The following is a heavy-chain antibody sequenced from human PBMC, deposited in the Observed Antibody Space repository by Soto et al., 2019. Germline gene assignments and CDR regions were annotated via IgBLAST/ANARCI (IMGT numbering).Heavy chain of an antibody. D-gene: IGHD2-2*03. J-gene: IGHJ5*02. V-gene: IGHV1-69*13. Sequence: SVKVSCKASGGTFSSYAISWVRQAPGQGLEWMGGIIPIFGTANYAQKFQGRVTITADESTSTAYMELSSLRSEDTAVYYCAAVVGYCSSTSCYDNWFDPWGQGTLVTVPQ. CDR3: AAVVGYCSSTSCYDNWFDP. CDR2: IIPIFGTA. CDR1: GGTFSSYA.